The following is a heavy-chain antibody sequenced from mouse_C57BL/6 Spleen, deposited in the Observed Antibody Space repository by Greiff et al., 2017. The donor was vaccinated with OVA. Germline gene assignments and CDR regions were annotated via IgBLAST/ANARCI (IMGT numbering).Heavy chain of an antibody. CDR3: ARKAQGLRGFAY. D-gene: IGHD1-1*01. CDR2: INPSTGGT. J-gene: IGHJ3*01. Sequence: EVKLQQSGPELVKPGASVKISCKASGYSFTGYYMNWVKQSPEKSLEWIGEINPSTGGTTYNQKFKAKATLTVDKSSSTAYMQLKSLTSEDSAVYYCARKAQGLRGFAYWGQGTLVTVSA. V-gene: IGHV1-42*01. CDR1: GYSFTGYY.